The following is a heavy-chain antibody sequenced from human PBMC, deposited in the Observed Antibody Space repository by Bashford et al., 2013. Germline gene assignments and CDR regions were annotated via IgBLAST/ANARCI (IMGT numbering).Heavy chain of an antibody. D-gene: IGHD6-6*01. J-gene: IGHJ5*02. Sequence: WVRQMPGKGLEWMGIIYPGDSDTRYSPSFQGQVTISADKSISTAYVQWSSLKASDTAMYYCARQAYSSSFDPWGQGTLVTVSS. CDR2: IYPGDSDT. V-gene: IGHV5-51*01. CDR3: ARQAYSSSFDP.